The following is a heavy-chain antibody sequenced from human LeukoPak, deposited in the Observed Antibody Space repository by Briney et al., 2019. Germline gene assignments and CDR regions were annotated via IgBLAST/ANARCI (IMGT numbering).Heavy chain of an antibody. Sequence: SQTLSLTCAISGDSVSSNSATWNWIRQSPSRGLEWLGRTYCRSKWYNDYAVAVKNRITINADTSKNQFSLHLNSVTPEDTAVYYCARKEFGHFHLWFDPWGQGTLVTVSS. CDR2: TYCRSKWYN. CDR1: GDSVSSNSAT. D-gene: IGHD3-10*01. CDR3: ARKEFGHFHLWFDP. V-gene: IGHV6-1*01. J-gene: IGHJ5*02.